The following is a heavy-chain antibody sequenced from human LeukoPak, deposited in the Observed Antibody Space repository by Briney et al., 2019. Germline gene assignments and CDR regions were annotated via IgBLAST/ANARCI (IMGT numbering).Heavy chain of an antibody. D-gene: IGHD4-17*01. V-gene: IGHV3-30*02. CDR2: IRYDGSNK. Sequence: GGSLRLSCAASGFAASGFTFSTFGMHWVRQAPGKGLEWVAFIRYDGSNKYYADSVKGRFTISRDNSKNTLYLQMNSLRAEDTAVYYCATHEALTTVTPSGYWGQGTLVTVSS. CDR1: GFTFSTFG. CDR3: ATHEALTTVTPSGY. J-gene: IGHJ4*02.